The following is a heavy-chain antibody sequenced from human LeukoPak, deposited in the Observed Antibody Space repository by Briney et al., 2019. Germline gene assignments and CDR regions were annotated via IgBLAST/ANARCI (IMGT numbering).Heavy chain of an antibody. Sequence: SQTLSLTCTVSGGSISSGGYYWSWIRQHPGKGLEWIGYIYYSGSTYYNPSLKSRVTISVDTSKNQFSLKLSSVTAADTAVYYCARRLRTYCGGDCYSGGAIDYWGQGTLVTVSS. CDR1: GGSISSGGYY. CDR3: ARRLRTYCGGDCYSGGAIDY. V-gene: IGHV4-30-4*08. D-gene: IGHD2-21*02. CDR2: IYYSGST. J-gene: IGHJ4*02.